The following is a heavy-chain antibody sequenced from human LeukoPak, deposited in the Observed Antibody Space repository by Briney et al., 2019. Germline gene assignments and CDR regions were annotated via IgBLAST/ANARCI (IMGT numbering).Heavy chain of an antibody. CDR1: GGSISSYY. J-gene: IGHJ4*02. CDR2: IYYSGST. D-gene: IGHD3-22*01. V-gene: IGHV4-59*12. CDR3: ARAYYYYDSSGYYPPYFDY. Sequence: SETLSLTCTVSGGSISSYYWSWIRQPPGKGLEWIGYIYYSGSTNYNPSLKSRVTISVDTSKNQFSLKLSSVTAADTAVYYCARAYYYYDSSGYYPPYFDYWGQGTLVTVSS.